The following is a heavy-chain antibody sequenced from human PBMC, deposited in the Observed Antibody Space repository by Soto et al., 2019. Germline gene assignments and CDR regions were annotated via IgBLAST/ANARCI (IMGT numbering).Heavy chain of an antibody. V-gene: IGHV2-5*02. Sequence: QITLKESGPTLVKPTQTLTLTCTFSGFSLSTSGVGVGWIRQPPGKAMEWLALIYWDDDKHHSPTLKTRSTNPKDTQTNPVVIIINHTDPRDTPTYYCAHVGVSLSSCRRYDDWFDHWGKGTLVTVS. J-gene: IGHJ5*02. CDR3: AHVGVSLSSCRRYDDWFDH. CDR2: IYWDDDK. D-gene: IGHD6-13*01. CDR1: GFSLSTSGVG.